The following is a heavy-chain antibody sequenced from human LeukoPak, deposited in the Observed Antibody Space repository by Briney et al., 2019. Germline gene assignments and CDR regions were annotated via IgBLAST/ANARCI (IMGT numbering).Heavy chain of an antibody. D-gene: IGHD3-22*01. CDR1: GFTFYMYA. J-gene: IGHJ5*01. CDR2: MCGTAGCT. CDR3: AKDRPNFHENSGHYYRRDGDS. V-gene: IGHV3-23*01. Sequence: GGSLRLSCQASGFTFYMYAMSWVRQAPGKGLEWVASMCGTAGCTFYPDSVKGRFTISRDNSKNVLYLPMNSLTAEDTAIYYCAKDRPNFHENSGHYYRRDGDSWGQGTLVTVSS.